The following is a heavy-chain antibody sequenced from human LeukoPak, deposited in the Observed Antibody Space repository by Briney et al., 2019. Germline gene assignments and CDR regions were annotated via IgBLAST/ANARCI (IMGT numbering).Heavy chain of an antibody. V-gene: IGHV3-30*01. CDR2: ISYDGSNK. CDR3: ARVAPEYQLLYLPWFDP. J-gene: IGHJ5*02. CDR1: GFTFSSYA. Sequence: HPGRSLRLSCTASGFTFSSYAMQWVRQAPGKGLEWVAVISYDGSNKYYADSVKGRFTISRDNSKNTLYLQMNSLRAEDTAVYYCARVAPEYQLLYLPWFDPWGQGTLVTVSS. D-gene: IGHD2-2*02.